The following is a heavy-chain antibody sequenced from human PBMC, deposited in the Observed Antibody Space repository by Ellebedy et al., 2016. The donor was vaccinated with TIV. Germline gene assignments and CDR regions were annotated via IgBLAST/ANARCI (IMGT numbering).Heavy chain of an antibody. V-gene: IGHV4-34*01. J-gene: IGHJ6*02. Sequence: MPSETLSLTCAVYGGSFSGYYWSWIRQPPGKGLEWIGEINHSGSTNYNPSLKSRVTISVDTSKNQFSLKLSSVTAADTAVYYCARGRYDILTGYSAIGYYYYYYGMDVWGQGTTVTVSS. CDR3: ARGRYDILTGYSAIGYYYYYYGMDV. CDR2: INHSGST. CDR1: GGSFSGYY. D-gene: IGHD3-9*01.